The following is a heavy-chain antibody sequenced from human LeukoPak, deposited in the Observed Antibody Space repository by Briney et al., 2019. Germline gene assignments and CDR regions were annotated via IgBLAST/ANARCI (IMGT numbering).Heavy chain of an antibody. J-gene: IGHJ4*02. CDR3: AKRNTWGIGYLDY. Sequence: PGGSLRLSCAASGFTFSSYAMTWVRQAPGEGLEWISAISGSGYSTYYADSVKGRFTISRDNFRNTVYLQMNSLRAEDTAVYYCAKRNTWGIGYLDYWGQGSLVTVSS. D-gene: IGHD1-26*01. CDR1: GFTFSSYA. CDR2: ISGSGYST. V-gene: IGHV3-23*01.